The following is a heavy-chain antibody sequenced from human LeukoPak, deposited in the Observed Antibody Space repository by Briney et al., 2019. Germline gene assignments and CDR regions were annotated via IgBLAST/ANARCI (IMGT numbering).Heavy chain of an antibody. CDR2: ISSSSSTI. J-gene: IGHJ3*02. Sequence: PGGSLRLPCAASGFTFSSYSMNWVRQAPGKGLEWVSYISSSSSTIYYADSVKGRFTISRDNAKNSLYLQMNSLRAEDTAVYYCARRSLGVAGAFDIWGQGTMVTVSS. V-gene: IGHV3-48*04. D-gene: IGHD6-13*01. CDR1: GFTFSSYS. CDR3: ARRSLGVAGAFDI.